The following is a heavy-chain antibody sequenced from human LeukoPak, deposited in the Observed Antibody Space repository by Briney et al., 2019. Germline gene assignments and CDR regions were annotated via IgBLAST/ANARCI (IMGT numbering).Heavy chain of an antibody. J-gene: IGHJ4*02. CDR2: ISPSGGST. CDR1: GYTFTSNY. CDR3: ARGGYSGTEKPNDY. D-gene: IGHD1-26*01. V-gene: IGHV1-46*01. Sequence: VASVKVSCKAFGYTFTSNYMHWVRQAPGQGPEWMGVISPSGGSTTYAQKFQGRVTLTRDMSTSTDYLELSSLRSDDTAVYYCARGGYSGTEKPNDYWGQGTLVTVSS.